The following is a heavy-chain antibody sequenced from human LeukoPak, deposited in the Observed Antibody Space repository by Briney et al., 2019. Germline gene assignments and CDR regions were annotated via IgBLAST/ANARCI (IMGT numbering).Heavy chain of an antibody. J-gene: IGHJ4*02. CDR1: GGSISSSSYY. CDR2: IYYSGST. V-gene: IGHV4-39*01. D-gene: IGHD6-13*01. CDR3: ARRGRQSVIAAAFDY. Sequence: NPSETLSLTCTVSGGSISSSSYYWGWIRQPPGKGLEWIGSIYYSGSTYYNPSLKSRVTISVDTSKNQFSLKLSSVTAADTAVYYCARRGRQSVIAAAFDYWGQGTLVTVSS.